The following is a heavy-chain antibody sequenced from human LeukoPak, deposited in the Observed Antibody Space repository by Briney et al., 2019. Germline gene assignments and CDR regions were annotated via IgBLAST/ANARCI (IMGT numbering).Heavy chain of an antibody. CDR2: ISSSSTI. CDR1: GFTFSSYS. V-gene: IGHV3-48*04. Sequence: GGSLRLSCEASGFTFSSYSMNWVRQAPGKGLEWVSFISSSSTIYYADSVKGRFTISRDNAKNSLYLQMNSLRAEDTAVYYCARDRGGSYSAIDYWGQGTLVTVSS. D-gene: IGHD1-26*01. CDR3: ARDRGGSYSAIDY. J-gene: IGHJ4*02.